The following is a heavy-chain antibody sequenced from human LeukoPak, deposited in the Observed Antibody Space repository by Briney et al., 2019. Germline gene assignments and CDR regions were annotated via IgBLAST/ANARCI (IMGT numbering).Heavy chain of an antibody. CDR1: GFTFNNYG. CDR2: FADGGETT. V-gene: IGHV3-23*01. D-gene: IGHD3-22*01. CDR3: ARKAARTSGYDY. J-gene: IGHJ4*02. Sequence: GGSLRLSRAVSGFTFNNYGMSWVRQAPGMGLEWVSAFADGGETTYYADSVKGRFTISRDYSKNTLHLQMNSVRAEDTAVYYCARKAARTSGYDYWGQGILVTVSS.